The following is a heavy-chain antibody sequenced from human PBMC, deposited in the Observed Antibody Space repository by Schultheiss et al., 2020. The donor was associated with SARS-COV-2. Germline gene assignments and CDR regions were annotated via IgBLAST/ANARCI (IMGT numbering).Heavy chain of an antibody. D-gene: IGHD2/OR15-2a*01. Sequence: GESLKISCAASGFTFSDYYMSWVRQAPGKGLEWVANIKLDGSQKNYVDSVKGRFTISRDNAKKSLSLQMNSLRAEDTAEYYCVTGGGRLCNYWGQGTLVTVSS. J-gene: IGHJ4*02. CDR3: VTGGGRLCNY. CDR1: GFTFSDYY. V-gene: IGHV3-7*01. CDR2: IKLDGSQK.